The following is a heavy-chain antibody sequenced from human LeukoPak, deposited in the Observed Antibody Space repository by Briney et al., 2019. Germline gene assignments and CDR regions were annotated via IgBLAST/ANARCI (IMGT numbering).Heavy chain of an antibody. CDR2: IKRETDGGTI. D-gene: IGHD3-22*01. V-gene: IGHV3-15*01. J-gene: IGHJ1*01. CDR1: GFTLNNAW. Sequence: GGSLRLSCAASGFTLNNAWMSWVRQAPGKGLEWLGRIKRETDGGTIDYAAPVKGRFTISRDDSRNTLYLRMDSLRIEDTAVYYCTTDRYYDNSELQFQHWGQGTLVTVSS. CDR3: TTDRYYDNSELQFQH.